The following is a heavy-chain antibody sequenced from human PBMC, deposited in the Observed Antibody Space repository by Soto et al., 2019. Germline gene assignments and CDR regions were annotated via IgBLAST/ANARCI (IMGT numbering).Heavy chain of an antibody. Sequence: EVQLVESGGGLVKPGGSLRLSCAASGFTFSSYSMNWVRQAPVKGLEWVSSISSSSSYIYYADSVKGRFTISIDNAKNSLYLQMNSLRAEDTAVYYCARGYCSSNSCYPYYFDYWGQGTLVTVSS. CDR1: GFTFSSYS. D-gene: IGHD2-2*01. CDR2: ISSSSSYI. CDR3: ARGYCSSNSCYPYYFDY. J-gene: IGHJ4*02. V-gene: IGHV3-21*01.